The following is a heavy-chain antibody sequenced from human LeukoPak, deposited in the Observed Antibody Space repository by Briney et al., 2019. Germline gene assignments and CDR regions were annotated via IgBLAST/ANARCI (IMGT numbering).Heavy chain of an antibody. CDR2: INPSGGST. D-gene: IGHD6-19*01. CDR1: GYTFTSYY. Sequence: GASVKVSCKASGYTFTSYYMHWVRQAPGQGLEWMGIINPSGGSTSYAQKFQGRVTMTRDTSTSTVYMELSSLRSEDTAVYYCAREPPQLDSSGWFDYWGQGTLVTVSS. J-gene: IGHJ4*02. V-gene: IGHV1-46*01. CDR3: AREPPQLDSSGWFDY.